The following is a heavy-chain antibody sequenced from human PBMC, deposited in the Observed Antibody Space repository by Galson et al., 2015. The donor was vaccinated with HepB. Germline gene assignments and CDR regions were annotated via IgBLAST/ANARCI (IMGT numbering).Heavy chain of an antibody. V-gene: IGHV1-69*13. CDR3: VRDSSSTKPFDY. D-gene: IGHD6-6*01. J-gene: IGHJ4*02. CDR2: IIPIFRTT. Sequence: SVKVSCKASGGTFSTYVISWVRQAPGQGLEWMGGIIPIFRTTNYAQKFQGRVTITADESTSTAYMEMNSLTSEDTAVYFCVRDSSSTKPFDYWGQGTLVTVSS. CDR1: GGTFSTYV.